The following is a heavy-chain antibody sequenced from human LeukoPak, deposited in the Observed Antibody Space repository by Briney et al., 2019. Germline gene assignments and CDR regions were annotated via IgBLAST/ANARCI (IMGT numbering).Heavy chain of an antibody. CDR3: ARLNGYCSGGSCHESCLTSKTNNWFDP. J-gene: IGHJ5*02. D-gene: IGHD2-15*01. V-gene: IGHV1-2*02. CDR1: GYTFTGYY. CDR2: INPSSGGT. Sequence: ASVKVSCKASGYTFTGYYMHWVRQAPGQGLEWMGWINPSSGGTNYAQKFQGRVTMTRDTSISTAYMELSRLRSDDTAVYYCARLNGYCSGGSCHESCLTSKTNNWFDPWGQGTLVTVSS.